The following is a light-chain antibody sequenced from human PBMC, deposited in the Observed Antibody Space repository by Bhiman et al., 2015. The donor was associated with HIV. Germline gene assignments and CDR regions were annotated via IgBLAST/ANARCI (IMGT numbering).Light chain of an antibody. J-gene: IGLJ2*01. V-gene: IGLV1-44*01. Sequence: QSVLTQPPSASGTPGQRVTISCSGSSSNIGSNAVHWFRQLPGTTPKFVIHENDQRPSGVPDRFSGSRSGTSASLAITGLQAEDEADYFCQSYDSHLGGSFFGGGTKLTVL. CDR2: END. CDR1: SSNIGSNA. CDR3: QSYDSHLGGSF.